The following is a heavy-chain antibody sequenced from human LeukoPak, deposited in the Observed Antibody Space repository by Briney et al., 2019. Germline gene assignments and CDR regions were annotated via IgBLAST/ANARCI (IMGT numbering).Heavy chain of an antibody. CDR1: GFTFSDYS. D-gene: IGHD6-13*01. Sequence: GVSLRLSCAASGFTFSDYSMNWVRQAPGKGLEWVSLISSSIRYIYYADSVKGRFTIPRDNAKNSLYLQMNSLRAEDTAVYYCARGYSSSWYAPDYRGQGTLVTVSS. J-gene: IGHJ4*02. CDR3: ARGYSSSWYAPDY. CDR2: ISSSIRYI. V-gene: IGHV3-21*01.